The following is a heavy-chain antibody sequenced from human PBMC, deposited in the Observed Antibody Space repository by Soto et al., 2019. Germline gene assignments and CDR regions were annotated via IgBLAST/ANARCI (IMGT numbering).Heavy chain of an antibody. CDR3: AREPPYYYDSSGYYQA. J-gene: IGHJ4*02. CDR2: IWYDGSNK. Sequence: GGSLRLSCAASGFTFSSYGMHWVRQAPGKGLEWVAVIWYDGSNKYYADSVKGRFTISRDNSKNTLYLQMNSLRAEDTAVFYCAREPPYYYDSSGYYQAWGQGTLVTVSS. CDR1: GFTFSSYG. D-gene: IGHD3-22*01. V-gene: IGHV3-33*01.